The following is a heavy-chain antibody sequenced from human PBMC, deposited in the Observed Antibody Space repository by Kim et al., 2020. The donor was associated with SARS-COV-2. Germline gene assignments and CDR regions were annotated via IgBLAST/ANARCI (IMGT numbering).Heavy chain of an antibody. CDR3: ARSKGDYSSCWFDP. Sequence: SETLSLTCAAYGVSFSGYYWSWIRQPPGKGLEWIGEINHSGSTNYNPSLKSRVTISVDTSKNQFSLKLSTVTAADTAVYYCARSKGDYSSCWFDPWGQVT. CDR1: GVSFSGYY. V-gene: IGHV4-34*01. D-gene: IGHD4-4*01. J-gene: IGHJ5*02. CDR2: INHSGST.